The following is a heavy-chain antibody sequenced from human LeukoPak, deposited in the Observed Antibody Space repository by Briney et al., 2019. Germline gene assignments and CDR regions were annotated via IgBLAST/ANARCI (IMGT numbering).Heavy chain of an antibody. Sequence: GGSLRLSCTAAGFTFNNYAMSWVRQAPGKGLEWVSHISDSGRKTYYADSVKGRFTISRDNSKNTLYLQMDSLRAEDTAIYYCADFGSGSYCFDYWDQGTLVTVSS. V-gene: IGHV3-23*01. CDR2: ISDSGRKT. CDR3: ADFGSGSYCFDY. CDR1: GFTFNNYA. D-gene: IGHD3-10*01. J-gene: IGHJ4*02.